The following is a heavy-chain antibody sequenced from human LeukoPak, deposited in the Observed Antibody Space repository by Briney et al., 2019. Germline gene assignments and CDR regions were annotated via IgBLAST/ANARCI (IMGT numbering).Heavy chain of an antibody. Sequence: SVKVSCKASGGTFSSYAISWVRQAPGQGLEWMGGIIPIFGTANYAQKFQGRVTITADKSTSTAYMELSSLRSEDTAVYYCARTNPWELKYYFDYWGQGTLVTVSS. CDR3: ARTNPWELKYYFDY. D-gene: IGHD1-7*01. CDR1: GGTFSSYA. V-gene: IGHV1-69*06. J-gene: IGHJ4*02. CDR2: IIPIFGTA.